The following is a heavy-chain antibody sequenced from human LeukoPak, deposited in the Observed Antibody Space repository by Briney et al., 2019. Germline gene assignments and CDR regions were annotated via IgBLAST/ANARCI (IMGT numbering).Heavy chain of an antibody. CDR2: ISSSSSTI. V-gene: IGHV3-48*01. CDR1: GFTFSSYS. D-gene: IGHD6-13*01. CDR3: ARDFPYSTPRYMDV. J-gene: IGHJ6*03. Sequence: GGSLKLSCAASGFTFSSYSMNWVRQAPGKGLEWVSYISSSSSTIYYADSVKGRFTISRDNAKNSLYLQMNSLRAEDTAVYYCARDFPYSTPRYMDVWGKGTTVTVSS.